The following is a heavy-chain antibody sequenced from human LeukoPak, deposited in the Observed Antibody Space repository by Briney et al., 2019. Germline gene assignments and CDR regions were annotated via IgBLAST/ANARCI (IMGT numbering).Heavy chain of an antibody. J-gene: IGHJ4*02. Sequence: PGGSLRLSCAASGFTFSSYGMHWVRQAPGKGLEWVAVISYDGSNKYYADSVKGRFTISRDNSKNTLYLQMNSLRAEDTAVYYCARGGSEVRPHYFDYWGQGTLVTVSS. D-gene: IGHD1-1*01. CDR3: ARGGSEVRPHYFDY. CDR1: GFTFSSYG. V-gene: IGHV3-30*03. CDR2: ISYDGSNK.